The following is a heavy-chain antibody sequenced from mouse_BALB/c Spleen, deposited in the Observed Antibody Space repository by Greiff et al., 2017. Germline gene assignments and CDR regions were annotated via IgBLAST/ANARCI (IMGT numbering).Heavy chain of an antibody. Sequence: VQLKQSGPGLVKPSQSLSLTCTVTGYSITSDYAWNWIRQFPGNKLEWMGYISYSGSTSYNPSLKSRISITRDTSKNQFFLQLNSVTTEDTATYYCARGGYYGSSYYFDYWGQGTTLTVSS. CDR1: GYSITSDYA. D-gene: IGHD1-1*01. CDR3: ARGGYYGSSYYFDY. CDR2: ISYSGST. V-gene: IGHV3-2*02. J-gene: IGHJ2*01.